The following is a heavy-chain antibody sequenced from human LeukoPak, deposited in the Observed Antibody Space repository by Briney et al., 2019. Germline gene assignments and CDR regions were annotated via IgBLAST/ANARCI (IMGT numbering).Heavy chain of an antibody. CDR1: GGSISSSSYY. V-gene: IGHV4-39*01. Sequence: SESLSLTCTVSGGSISSSSYYWGWIRQPPGKGLEWIGSIYYSGSTYYNPSLKSRVTISVDTSKNQFSLKLSSVTAADTAVYYCARQGQDFDYWGQGTLVTVSS. CDR2: IYYSGST. J-gene: IGHJ4*02. CDR3: ARQGQDFDY.